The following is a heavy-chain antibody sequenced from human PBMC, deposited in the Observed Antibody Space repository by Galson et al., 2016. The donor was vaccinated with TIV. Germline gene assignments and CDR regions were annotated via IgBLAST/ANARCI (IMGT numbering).Heavy chain of an antibody. V-gene: IGHV4-61*02. Sequence: TLSLTCTVSGGSINSGSYFWTWTRQPAGKGLEWIGRIYASGSIHYNPSLESRVTVSIDTSKNQFSLKLNSVTAADTAVYYCARRRDDGFDYWGQGTLVTVSS. CDR3: ARRRDDGFDY. D-gene: IGHD3-16*01. CDR2: IYASGSI. J-gene: IGHJ4*02. CDR1: GGSINSGSYF.